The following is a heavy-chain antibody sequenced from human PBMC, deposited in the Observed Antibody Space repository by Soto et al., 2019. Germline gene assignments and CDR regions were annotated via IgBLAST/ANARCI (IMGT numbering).Heavy chain of an antibody. CDR3: ARLSYYYGSGPRAYYYGMDV. D-gene: IGHD3-10*01. CDR2: FDPEDGET. J-gene: IGHJ6*02. CDR1: GYTLTELS. V-gene: IGHV1-24*01. Sequence: ASVKVSCKVSGYTLTELSMHWVRQAPRKGLEWMGGFDPEDGETIYAQKFQGRVTMTEDTSTDTAYMELSSLRSEDTAVYYCARLSYYYGSGPRAYYYGMDVWGQGTTVTVSS.